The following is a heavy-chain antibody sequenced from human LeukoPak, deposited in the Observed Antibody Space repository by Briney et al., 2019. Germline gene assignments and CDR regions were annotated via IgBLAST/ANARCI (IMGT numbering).Heavy chain of an antibody. CDR3: AKDRSHSGCYDY. CDR2: ISGSGGST. J-gene: IGHJ4*02. V-gene: IGHV3-23*01. Sequence: PGGSLRLSCAASGFTFSSYAMSWVRQAPGKGLEWVSAISGSGGSTYHADSVKGRFTISRDNSKNTLYLQMNSLRAEDTAVYYCAKDRSHSGCYDYWGQGTLVTVSS. CDR1: GFTFSSYA. D-gene: IGHD6-19*01.